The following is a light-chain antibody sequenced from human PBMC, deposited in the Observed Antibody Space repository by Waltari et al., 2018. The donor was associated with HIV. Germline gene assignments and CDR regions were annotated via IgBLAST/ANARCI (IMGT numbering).Light chain of an antibody. J-gene: IGKJ4*01. Sequence: DIRMTQSPSVLPASVGDRVSITCRAIRSADKWVAWYQQKPGKAPRLLIHKASTLQNGVPSRFSGRGSGTEFTLTISSLQPDDFATYYCQQYNSLPTFGGGTEV. CDR3: QQYNSLPT. V-gene: IGKV1-5*03. CDR1: RSADKW. CDR2: KAS.